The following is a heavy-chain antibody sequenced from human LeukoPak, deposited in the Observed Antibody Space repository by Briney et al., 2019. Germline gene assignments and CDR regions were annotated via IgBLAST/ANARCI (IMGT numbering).Heavy chain of an antibody. CDR3: ARLPGIAAGVLEIDAFDS. J-gene: IGHJ3*02. CDR1: GGSFSGYY. V-gene: IGHV4-34*01. Sequence: SETLSLTCAVYGGSFSGYYWSWVRQPPGQGLEWIGEINNSGSTNYNPSPTSRVTISVDTSKKQFSLKLSSVTAADTAVYYCARLPGIAAGVLEIDAFDSWGQGTMVTVSS. D-gene: IGHD6-13*01. CDR2: INNSGST.